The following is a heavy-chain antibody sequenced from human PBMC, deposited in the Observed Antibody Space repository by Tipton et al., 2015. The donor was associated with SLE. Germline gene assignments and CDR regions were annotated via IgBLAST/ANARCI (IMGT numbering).Heavy chain of an antibody. D-gene: IGHD2-15*01. V-gene: IGHV4-59*01. CDR1: GGSISSYY. CDR3: ARESVDWYFGL. J-gene: IGHJ2*01. CDR2: IYYSGST. Sequence: TLSLTCTVSGGSISSYYWSWIRQPPGKGLEWIGYIYYSGSTNYNPSLKSRVTISVDTSKNQFSLKLNSVTAADTAVYYCARESVDWYFGLWGRGTLVTVSS.